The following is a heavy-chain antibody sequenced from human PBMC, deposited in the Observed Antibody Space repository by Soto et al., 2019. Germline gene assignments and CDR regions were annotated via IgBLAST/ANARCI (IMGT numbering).Heavy chain of an antibody. CDR3: ARGPEELIIAVATPLHH. J-gene: IGHJ4*02. D-gene: IGHD6-19*01. CDR2: INGYNGNT. V-gene: IGHV1-3*01. CDR1: GYTFTTFP. Sequence: QVQLVQSGAEVKKPGASMKVSCKASGYTFTTFPLHWVRQAPGQRLEWMGRINGYNGNTMYSENFKGRVTITRDTSASTAYLELTSLRAEDTAVYYCARGPEELIIAVATPLHHWGQGTLVTVSS.